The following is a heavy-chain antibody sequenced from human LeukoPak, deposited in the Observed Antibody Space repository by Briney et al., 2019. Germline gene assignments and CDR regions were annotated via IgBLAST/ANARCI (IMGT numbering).Heavy chain of an antibody. Sequence: ASVKVSCKASGGTLSSYAMSWVRQAPGQGPEWMGWVNLNSGGTQYVQKFQGRVTITRDTSISTAYMELTSLTSDDTAMYFCARVALAGSRIHLLDNWGQGTLVTVSS. D-gene: IGHD5-18*01. CDR2: VNLNSGGT. J-gene: IGHJ4*02. CDR1: GGTLSSYA. CDR3: ARVALAGSRIHLLDN. V-gene: IGHV1-2*02.